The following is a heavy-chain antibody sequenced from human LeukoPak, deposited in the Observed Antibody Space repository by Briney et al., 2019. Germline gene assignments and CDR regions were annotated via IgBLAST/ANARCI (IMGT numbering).Heavy chain of an antibody. CDR2: INHSGST. Sequence: SETLSLTCAVYGGSFSGYYWNWIRQTPGKGLEWIGEINHSGSTNYNPSLKSRVTISVDTSKNQFSLKLTSVTAADTAVYYCARGSYYYDSSGYYYARYYFDYWGQGTLVTVSS. CDR1: GGSFSGYY. CDR3: ARGSYYYDSSGYYYARYYFDY. D-gene: IGHD3-22*01. J-gene: IGHJ4*02. V-gene: IGHV4-34*01.